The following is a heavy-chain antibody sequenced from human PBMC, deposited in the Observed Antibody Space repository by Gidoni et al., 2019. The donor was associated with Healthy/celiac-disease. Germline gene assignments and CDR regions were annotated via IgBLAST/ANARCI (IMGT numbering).Heavy chain of an antibody. D-gene: IGHD6-19*01. V-gene: IGHV3-30*18. CDR2: ISYDGSNK. Sequence: QVQLVESGGGVVQPGRSLRLSCAASGVTFSSYGMHWVRQAPGKGLEWVAVISYDGSNKYYADSVKGRFTISRDNSKNTLYLQMNSLRAEDTAVYYCAKVRSGWYFGNLDYWGQGTLVTVSS. CDR1: GVTFSSYG. CDR3: AKVRSGWYFGNLDY. J-gene: IGHJ4*02.